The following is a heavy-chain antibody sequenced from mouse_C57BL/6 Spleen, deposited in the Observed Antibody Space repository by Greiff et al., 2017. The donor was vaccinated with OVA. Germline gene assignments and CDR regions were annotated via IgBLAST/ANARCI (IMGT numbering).Heavy chain of an antibody. D-gene: IGHD3-2*02. V-gene: IGHV1-9*01. CDR1: GYTFTGYW. Sequence: QVHVKQSGAELMKPGASVKLSCKATGYTFTGYWIAWVKQRPGHGLEWIGEILPGSGSTTYNAKFKGKATFTADTSSNTAYMQLSSLTTEDSAIYYCARGLQTAQATLYYFDYWGKGTTLTVSS. CDR3: ARGLQTAQATLYYFDY. J-gene: IGHJ2*01. CDR2: ILPGSGST.